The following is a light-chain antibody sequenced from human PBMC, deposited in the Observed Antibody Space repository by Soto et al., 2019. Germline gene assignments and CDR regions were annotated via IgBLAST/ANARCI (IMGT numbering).Light chain of an antibody. Sequence: QSALTQPASVSGSPGQSITISCTGTSSDVGGYNYVSWYQQHPGKAPKLMIYEVSNRPSGVSHRFSGSKSGNTASLTISGLQAEDEADYCCSSYTSSSTWVFGGGTQLTVL. J-gene: IGLJ3*02. V-gene: IGLV2-14*01. CDR1: SSDVGGYNY. CDR3: SSYTSSSTWV. CDR2: EVS.